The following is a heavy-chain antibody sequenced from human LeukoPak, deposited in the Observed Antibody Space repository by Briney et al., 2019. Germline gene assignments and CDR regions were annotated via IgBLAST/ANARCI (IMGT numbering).Heavy chain of an antibody. Sequence: GGSLRLSCAVSGITVSSNYMSWVRQAPGKGLEWVSVIYSGGNTYYVDSVKGRFTISRDNSKNTLYLQINSLRADDTAVYYCASMARGTASGYWGQGTLVTVSS. D-gene: IGHD3-10*01. J-gene: IGHJ4*02. V-gene: IGHV3-66*01. CDR3: ASMARGTASGY. CDR2: IYSGGNT. CDR1: GITVSSNY.